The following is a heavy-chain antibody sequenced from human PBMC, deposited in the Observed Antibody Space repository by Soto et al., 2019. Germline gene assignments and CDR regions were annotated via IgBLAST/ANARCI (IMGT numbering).Heavy chain of an antibody. CDR3: ARGVAGSGFDL. CDR1: GDSVSSNTAA. CDR2: TYYRSNWRH. Sequence: SQTLSLTCAISGDSVSSNTAAWNWIRSSPSRGLEWLGRTYYRSNWRHDYAVSVQSRITVNPYTSTNHFSLQLNSVTPDDTAVYYCARGVAGSGFDLWGQGTLVTVSS. D-gene: IGHD6-19*01. V-gene: IGHV6-1*01. J-gene: IGHJ4*02.